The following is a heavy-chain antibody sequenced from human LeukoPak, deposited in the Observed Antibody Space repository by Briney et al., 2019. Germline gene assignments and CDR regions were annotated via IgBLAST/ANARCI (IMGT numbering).Heavy chain of an antibody. CDR2: ISGSSTYT. CDR1: VFTFSDYY. D-gene: IGHD6-19*01. Sequence: GGPLRLSCAASVFTFSDYYMTWIRQAPGKGLEWVSYISGSSTYTNYADSVKGRFTISRDNTENSLHLQMDSLRTEDTAVYYCARDPSLFTSGWIDYWGQGTLVTVSS. J-gene: IGHJ4*02. CDR3: ARDPSLFTSGWIDY. V-gene: IGHV3-11*05.